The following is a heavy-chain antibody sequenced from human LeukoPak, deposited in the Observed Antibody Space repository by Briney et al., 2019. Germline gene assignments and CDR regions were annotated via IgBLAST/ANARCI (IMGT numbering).Heavy chain of an antibody. CDR3: ARDREIAVAGYDAFDI. Sequence: SETLSLICAVSGGSLSSSNWWSWVRQPTGKGLEWIGEIYHSGSTNYNPSLKSRVTISVDKSKNQFSLKLSSVTAADTAVYYCARDREIAVAGYDAFDIWGQGTMVTVSS. CDR1: GGSLSSSNW. J-gene: IGHJ3*02. D-gene: IGHD6-19*01. V-gene: IGHV4-4*02. CDR2: IYHSGST.